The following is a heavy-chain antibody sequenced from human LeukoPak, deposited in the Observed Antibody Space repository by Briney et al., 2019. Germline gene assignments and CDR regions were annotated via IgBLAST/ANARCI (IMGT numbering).Heavy chain of an antibody. CDR3: ARDMGTVTTGLLNDY. V-gene: IGHV1-3*01. CDR2: VNAGNGNT. CDR1: YPLNWLC. D-gene: IGHD4-11*01. Sequence: VKVSWKGFWYPLNWLCYDLGPQAPRTRLEGMGWVNAGNGNTKYSQKFQGRVTITRDTSASTAYMELSSLRSEDTAVYYCARDMGTVTTGLLNDYWGQGTLVTVSS. J-gene: IGHJ4*02.